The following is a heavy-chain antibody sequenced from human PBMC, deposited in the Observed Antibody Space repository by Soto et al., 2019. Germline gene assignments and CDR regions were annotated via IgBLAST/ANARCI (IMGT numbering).Heavy chain of an antibody. CDR1: GGSISSYY. V-gene: IGHV4-59*01. J-gene: IGHJ5*02. CDR3: ARELLVWDDFWRGYYGGKNWFDP. Sequence: QVQLQESGPGLVKPSETLSLTCTVSGGSISSYYWSWIRQPPGKGLEWIGYIYYSGSTNYNPALKSRVTISVDTSKNQFSLKMSSVTAADTAVYYCARELLVWDDFWRGYYGGKNWFDPWGQGTLVTVSS. CDR2: IYYSGST. D-gene: IGHD3-3*01.